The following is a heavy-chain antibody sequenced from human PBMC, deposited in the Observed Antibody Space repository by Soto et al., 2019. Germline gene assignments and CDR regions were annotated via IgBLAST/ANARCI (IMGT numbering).Heavy chain of an antibody. Sequence: PGGSLRLSCAASGFTFSSYGMHWVRQAPGKGLEWVAVISYDGSNKYYADSVKGRFTISRDNSKNTLYLQMNSLRAEDTAVYYCAKDGRFGEGGYYDFWSGYCTGYYYYGMDVWGQGTTVTVSS. CDR3: AKDGRFGEGGYYDFWSGYCTGYYYYGMDV. D-gene: IGHD3-3*01. V-gene: IGHV3-30*18. CDR2: ISYDGSNK. J-gene: IGHJ6*02. CDR1: GFTFSSYG.